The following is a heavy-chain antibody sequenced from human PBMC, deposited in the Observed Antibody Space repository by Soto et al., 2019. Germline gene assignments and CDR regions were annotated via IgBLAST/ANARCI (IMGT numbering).Heavy chain of an antibody. CDR3: ATYDVGTIIQDY. D-gene: IGHD2-21*02. CDR2: IHHDGST. CDR1: GGSSSSHS. J-gene: IGHJ4*02. V-gene: IGHV4-34*01. Sequence: SETLSLTCAISGGSSSSHSKSWVRQPPGKGLEWIGEIHHDGSTNYNPSLKSRVTISGDTSKNHFSLELSSVTAADTAVYYCATYDVGTIIQDYWGQGNLVTVSS.